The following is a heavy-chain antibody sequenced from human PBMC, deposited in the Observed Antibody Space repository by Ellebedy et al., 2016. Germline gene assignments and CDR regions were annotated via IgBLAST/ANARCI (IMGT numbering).Heavy chain of an antibody. CDR1: GLTVKSNY. CDR3: ARDPTYYYVVYYGMDV. D-gene: IGHD3-10*02. Sequence: GESLKISXAASGLTVKSNYMIWVRQAPGKGLEWVSVIYRGGSTYYADSVKGRFTISRDNSKNTLYLQMNSLRAEDTAVYYCARDPTYYYVVYYGMDVWGQGTTVTVSS. V-gene: IGHV3-53*01. J-gene: IGHJ6*02. CDR2: IYRGGST.